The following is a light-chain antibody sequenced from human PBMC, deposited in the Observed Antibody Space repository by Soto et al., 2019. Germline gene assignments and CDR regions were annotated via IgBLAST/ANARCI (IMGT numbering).Light chain of an antibody. CDR1: QSVSSY. J-gene: IGKJ5*01. CDR3: QQRTNWPIT. V-gene: IGKV3-11*01. CDR2: DAS. Sequence: EIVLTQSPATLCMSPGERATLSCRASQSVSSYLAWYQQKPGQAPRLLIYDASNRATGIPARFSGSGSGTDFTLTISGLEPEDFAVYYCQQRTNWPITFGQGTRLEIK.